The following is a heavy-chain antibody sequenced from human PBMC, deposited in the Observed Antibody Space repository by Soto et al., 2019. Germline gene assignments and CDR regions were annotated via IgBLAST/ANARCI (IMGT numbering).Heavy chain of an antibody. CDR1: GGTFSSYA. CDR2: IIPIFGTA. Sequence: SVKVSCKASGGTFSSYAISWVRQAPGQGLEWMGGIIPIFGTANYAQKFQGRVTITADKSTSTAYMELSSLRSEDTAVYYCARRLAADHDGGYYYGMDVWGQGTTVTVSS. D-gene: IGHD6-13*01. J-gene: IGHJ6*02. CDR3: ARRLAADHDGGYYYGMDV. V-gene: IGHV1-69*06.